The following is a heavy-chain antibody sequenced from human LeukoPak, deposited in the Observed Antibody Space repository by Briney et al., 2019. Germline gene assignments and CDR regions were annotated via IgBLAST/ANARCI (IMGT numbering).Heavy chain of an antibody. V-gene: IGHV3-73*01. D-gene: IGHD4-17*01. CDR1: GFTFSGSA. CDR3: AKDYSKYGDYVVPLDY. Sequence: GGSLRLSCAASGFTFSGSAMHWVRQASGKGLEWVGRIRSKANSYATAYAASVKGRFTISRDDSKNTLYLQMNSLRAEDTAVYYCAKDYSKYGDYVVPLDYWGQGTLVTVSS. CDR2: IRSKANSYAT. J-gene: IGHJ4*02.